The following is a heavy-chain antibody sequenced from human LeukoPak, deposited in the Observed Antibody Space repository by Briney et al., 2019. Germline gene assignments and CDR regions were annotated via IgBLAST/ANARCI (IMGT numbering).Heavy chain of an antibody. J-gene: IGHJ6*03. CDR3: ASFYCSGGSCYQYFSYYYMDV. V-gene: IGHV4-39*01. CDR1: GGSISSRSYY. D-gene: IGHD2-15*01. Sequence: SSETLSLTCTVSGGSISSRSYYWGWIRQPPGKGLEWIGSIYYSGSTYYNPSLQSRVTISVDTSKNQFSLKLNSVTAADTAVYYCASFYCSGGSCYQYFSYYYMDVWGKGTTVTISS. CDR2: IYYSGST.